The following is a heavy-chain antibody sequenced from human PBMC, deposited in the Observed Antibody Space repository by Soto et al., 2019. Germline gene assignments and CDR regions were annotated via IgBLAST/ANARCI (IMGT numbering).Heavy chain of an antibody. CDR2: ISSSGSTK. J-gene: IGHJ6*02. CDR3: ARVQRNFYYNGMDV. CDR1: GFTFSSYE. V-gene: IGHV3-48*03. Sequence: GGSLRLSCEGSGFTFSSYEMNWVRQAPGKGLEWVSHISSSGSTKNYADSVKGRFTISRDNVKNSLYLQMNSLRAEDTAVYYCARVQRNFYYNGMDVWGRGTTVTVYS.